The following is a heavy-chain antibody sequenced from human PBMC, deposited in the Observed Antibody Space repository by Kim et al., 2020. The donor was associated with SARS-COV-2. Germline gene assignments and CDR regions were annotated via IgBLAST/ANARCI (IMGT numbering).Heavy chain of an antibody. CDR2: IYHSGST. J-gene: IGHJ6*02. CDR3: ARAYSSGWYGHYYYGMDV. Sequence: SETLSLTCAVSGGSISSSNWWSWVRQPPGKGLEWIGEIYHSGSTNYNPSLKSRVTISVDKSKNQFSLKLSSVTAADTAVYYCARAYSSGWYGHYYYGMDVWAKGPRSPSP. CDR1: GGSISSSNW. D-gene: IGHD6-19*01. V-gene: IGHV4-4*02.